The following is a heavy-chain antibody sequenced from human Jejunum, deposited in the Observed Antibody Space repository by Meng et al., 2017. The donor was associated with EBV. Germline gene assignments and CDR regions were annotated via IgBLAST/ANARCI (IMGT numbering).Heavy chain of an antibody. Sequence: QVQLQQWGAGLLKPSETLSLPCAVYGGSFSDYYWTWSRQPPGKGLEWIGEINHGGGAIYNPSLKSRVTISVDTSKNQFSLKLSSVTAADTAVYYCARLGGYASGTYYPIDPWGQGTLVTVSS. CDR3: ARLGGYASGTYYPIDP. J-gene: IGHJ5*02. CDR1: GGSFSDYY. D-gene: IGHD3-10*01. CDR2: INHGGGA. V-gene: IGHV4-34*01.